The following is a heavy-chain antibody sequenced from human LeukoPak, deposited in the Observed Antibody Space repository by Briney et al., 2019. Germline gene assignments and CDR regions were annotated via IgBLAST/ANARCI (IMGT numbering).Heavy chain of an antibody. CDR3: AKEHCGGDCYSGRGY. D-gene: IGHD2-21*01. Sequence: PGGSLRLSCAASGFTFSSYAMHWVRQAPGKGLEWVAVISYDGSNKYYADSVKGRFTISRDNSKNTLYLQMNSLRAEDTAVYYCAKEHCGGDCYSGRGYWGQGTLVTVSS. CDR1: GFTFSSYA. CDR2: ISYDGSNK. J-gene: IGHJ4*02. V-gene: IGHV3-30-3*01.